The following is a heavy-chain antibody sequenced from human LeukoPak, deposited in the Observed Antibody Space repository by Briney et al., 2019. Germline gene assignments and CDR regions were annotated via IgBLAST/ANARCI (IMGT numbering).Heavy chain of an antibody. D-gene: IGHD4-17*01. CDR1: GFTFDDYA. J-gene: IGHJ3*02. V-gene: IGHV3-9*01. CDR3: AKDANPVTTNAFDI. CDR2: ISWNSGSI. Sequence: GGSLRLSCAASGFTFDDYAMHWVRQAPGKGLEWVSGISWNSGSIGYADSVKGRFTISRDNAKNSLYLQMNSLRAEDTALYYCAKDANPVTTNAFDIWGQGTMVTVSS.